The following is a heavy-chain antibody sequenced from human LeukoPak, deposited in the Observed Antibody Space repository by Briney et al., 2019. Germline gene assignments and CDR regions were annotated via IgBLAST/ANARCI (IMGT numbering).Heavy chain of an antibody. CDR1: GGSISSGGYY. CDR2: IYYSGST. J-gene: IGHJ4*02. Sequence: SESLSLTCNVSGGSISSGGYYWTWIRQHPGKGLEWIGYIYYSGSTYYNPSLKSRVIISIDTSKNQFSLKLNSMTAADTAVYYCARAAHYDVLTGYSKPSPFDYWGQGTLVTVSS. CDR3: ARAAHYDVLTGYSKPSPFDY. D-gene: IGHD3-9*01. V-gene: IGHV4-31*03.